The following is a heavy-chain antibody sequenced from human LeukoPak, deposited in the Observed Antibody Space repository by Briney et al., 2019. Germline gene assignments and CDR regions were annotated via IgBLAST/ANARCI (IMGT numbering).Heavy chain of an antibody. V-gene: IGHV4-59*08. Sequence: RTSETLSLTCTVSGGSISSYYWSWIRQPPGKGLEWIGYIYYSGSTNYNPSLKSRVTISVDTSKNQFSLKLSSVTAADTAVYYCARPLREGDAFDIWGQGTMVTVSS. J-gene: IGHJ3*02. CDR1: GGSISSYY. CDR2: IYYSGST. CDR3: ARPLREGDAFDI.